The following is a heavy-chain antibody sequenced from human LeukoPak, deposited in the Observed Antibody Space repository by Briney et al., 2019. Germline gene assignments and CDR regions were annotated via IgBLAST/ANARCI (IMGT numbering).Heavy chain of an antibody. CDR3: ARDSTFYGMDV. CDR1: GGSISSDY. J-gene: IGHJ6*02. CDR2: IYYSGST. D-gene: IGHD2/OR15-2a*01. V-gene: IGHV4-59*01. Sequence: SETLSLTCTVSGGSISSDYWSWIRQPPGKGPEWIGNIYYSGSTNYNPSLKSRVTISVDTSKNQFSVKLSSVTAADTAVYYCARDSTFYGMDVWGQGTTVTVSS.